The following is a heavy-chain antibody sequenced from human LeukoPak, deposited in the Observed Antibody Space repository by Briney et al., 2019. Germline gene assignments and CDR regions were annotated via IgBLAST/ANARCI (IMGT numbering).Heavy chain of an antibody. CDR3: ARDRYYYDTSGPFRSGMDV. CDR2: INPNSGGT. Sequence: GASVKVSCKASGYTFTGYYMHWVRQAPGQGLEWMGWINPNSGGTNYAQKFQGRVTMTRDTSTSTVYMELSSLRSEDTAVYHCARDRYYYDTSGPFRSGMDVWGQGTTVTVSS. V-gene: IGHV1-2*02. CDR1: GYTFTGYY. J-gene: IGHJ6*02. D-gene: IGHD3-22*01.